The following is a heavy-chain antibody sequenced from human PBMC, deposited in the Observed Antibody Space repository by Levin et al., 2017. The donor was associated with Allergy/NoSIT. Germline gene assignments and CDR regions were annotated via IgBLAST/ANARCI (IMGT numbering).Heavy chain of an antibody. CDR1: DGSFGGYS. J-gene: IGHJ4*02. V-gene: IGHV4-34*01. CDR2: ISDSGGS. CDR3: AKYSYGSFDS. Sequence: PSETLSLTCAVYDGSFGGYSWSWIRQPPGKGLEWIGEISDSGGSNSKPSLKSRVTISLDTSKNLFSLKPSSVTAADTAVYYCAKYSYGSFDSWGQGTLVIVSS. D-gene: IGHD3-10*01.